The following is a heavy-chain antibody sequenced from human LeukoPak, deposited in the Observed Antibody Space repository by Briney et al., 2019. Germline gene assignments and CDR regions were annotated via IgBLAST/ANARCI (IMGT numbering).Heavy chain of an antibody. D-gene: IGHD3-3*01. CDR1: GGSFSDYY. CDR2: INHSGST. V-gene: IGHV4-34*01. J-gene: IGHJ3*02. CDR3: ARGLTYYDFWSGYIRDAFDI. Sequence: SETLSLTCAMYGGSFSDYYWNWIRQPPGKGLEWIGEINHSGSTNYNPSLKSRVTISVDTSKNQFSLKLSSVTAADTAVYYCARGLTYYDFWSGYIRDAFDIWGQGTMVTVSS.